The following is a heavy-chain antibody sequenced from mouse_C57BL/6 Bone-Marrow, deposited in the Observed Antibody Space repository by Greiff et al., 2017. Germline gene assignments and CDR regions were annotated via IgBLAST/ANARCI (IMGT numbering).Heavy chain of an antibody. CDR1: GYTFTSYG. Sequence: VNLVESGAELARPGASVKLSCKASGYTFTSYGISWVKQRTGQGLEWIGEIYPRSGNTYYNEKFKGKATLTADKSSSTAYMELRSLTSEDSAVYFCAREGYDAMDYWGQGNSVTVSS. CDR3: AREGYDAMDY. V-gene: IGHV1-81*01. J-gene: IGHJ4*01. CDR2: IYPRSGNT.